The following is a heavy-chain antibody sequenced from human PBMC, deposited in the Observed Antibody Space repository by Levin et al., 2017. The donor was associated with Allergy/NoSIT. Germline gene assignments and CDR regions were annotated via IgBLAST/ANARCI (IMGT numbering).Heavy chain of an antibody. CDR1: GYTFTSYA. CDR2: INTNTGNP. Sequence: GESLKISCKASGYTFTSYAMNWVRQAPGQGLEWMGWINTNTGNPTYAQGFTGRFVFSLDTSVSTAYLQISSLKAEDTAVYYCARLKYYDFWSGYYTGYYYYMDVWGKGTTVTVSS. J-gene: IGHJ6*03. V-gene: IGHV7-4-1*02. D-gene: IGHD3-3*01. CDR3: ARLKYYDFWSGYYTGYYYYMDV.